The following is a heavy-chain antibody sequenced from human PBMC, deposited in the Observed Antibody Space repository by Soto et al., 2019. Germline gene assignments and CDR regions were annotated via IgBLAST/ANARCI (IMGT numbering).Heavy chain of an antibody. CDR2: ISPYSGDT. V-gene: IGHV1-18*01. D-gene: IGHD1-26*01. Sequence: QVQLVQSGAEVKKPGASVKVSCKTPGYTFTTYGISWVRQAPGQGPEWLGWISPYSGDTNYARKVQGRATMTTDTTASTAYTDLRRLRSDDTAVYYCARDPGGATGFDPWGQGTLVTVSS. CDR1: GYTFTTYG. CDR3: ARDPGGATGFDP. J-gene: IGHJ5*02.